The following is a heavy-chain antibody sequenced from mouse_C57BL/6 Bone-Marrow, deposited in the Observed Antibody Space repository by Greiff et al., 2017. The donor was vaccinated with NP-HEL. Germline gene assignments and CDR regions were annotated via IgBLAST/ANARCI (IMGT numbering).Heavy chain of an antibody. D-gene: IGHD1-1*01. CDR2: IWTGGGT. CDR1: GFSLTSYA. Sequence: VKLMESGPGLVAPSQSLSITCTVSGFSLTSYAISWVRQPPGKGLEWLGVIWTGGGTNYNSALKSRLSISKDNAKSQVFLKMNRLQTDDTARYYCARHYYYGSSPYYAMDYWGQGTSVTVSS. J-gene: IGHJ4*01. CDR3: ARHYYYGSSPYYAMDY. V-gene: IGHV2-9-1*01.